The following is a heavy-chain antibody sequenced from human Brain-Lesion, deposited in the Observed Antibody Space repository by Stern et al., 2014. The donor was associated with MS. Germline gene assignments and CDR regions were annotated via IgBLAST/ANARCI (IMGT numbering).Heavy chain of an antibody. D-gene: IGHD2-8*01. CDR1: GGSISRGGYS. Sequence: QVQLAASGPGLVTPSQTLSLTSPVSGGSISRGGYSWSWIRQHPRTGLEWIGSIHYSGSPYYNSALKSRVTISRDTSKNQFSLNLNSVTAADTAVYYCARVGVYVQTGWCDPWGQGALVTVSS. V-gene: IGHV4-31*03. CDR3: ARVGVYVQTGWCDP. CDR2: IHYSGSP. J-gene: IGHJ5*02.